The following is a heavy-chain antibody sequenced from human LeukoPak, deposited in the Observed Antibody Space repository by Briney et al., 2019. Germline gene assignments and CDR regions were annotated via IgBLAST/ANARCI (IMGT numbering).Heavy chain of an antibody. CDR3: MKDGTNGSSWDGQFDE. CDR2: MGVSVGRT. CDR1: GFTLSTYA. V-gene: IGHV3-23*01. D-gene: IGHD2-15*01. Sequence: GGSLRLSCAASGFTLSTYAMYWVRQAPGEGLEWVSAMGVSVGRTYYADSGKGRVTIPKHKTKNTLYLQRSSLRAEATAVFYCMKDGTNGSSWDGQFDEWSEGTLVTVSA. J-gene: IGHJ4*02.